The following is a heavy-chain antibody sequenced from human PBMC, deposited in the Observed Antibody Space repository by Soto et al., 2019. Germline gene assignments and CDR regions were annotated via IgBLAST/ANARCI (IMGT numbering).Heavy chain of an antibody. Sequence: SETLSLTCNVSGGPIKTGDYYWNWIRQPPGKGLEWIGYVFYSGATNYSPSLKSRAAISMDTSKNQFSLSLTSVTAADTAVDYCAGAGFSYGHLLFWGQGIRVTVSS. V-gene: IGHV4-30-4*01. J-gene: IGHJ4*02. D-gene: IGHD4-17*01. CDR3: AGAGFSYGHLLF. CDR1: GGPIKTGDYY. CDR2: VFYSGAT.